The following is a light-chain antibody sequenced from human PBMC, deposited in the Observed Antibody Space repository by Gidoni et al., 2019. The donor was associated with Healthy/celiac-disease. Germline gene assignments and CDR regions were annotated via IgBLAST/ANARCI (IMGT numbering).Light chain of an antibody. J-gene: IGLJ2*01. CDR2: RDS. V-gene: IGLV3-9*01. Sequence: SYELTQPLSVSVARGQTARITCGGNNSGSKNVHWYQPKPGQAPVLVIYRDSNRPSGIPERFSGSNSGNTATLTIRRAQAGDEADYYCQVWDSSYVVFGGGTKLTVL. CDR3: QVWDSSYVV. CDR1: NSGSKN.